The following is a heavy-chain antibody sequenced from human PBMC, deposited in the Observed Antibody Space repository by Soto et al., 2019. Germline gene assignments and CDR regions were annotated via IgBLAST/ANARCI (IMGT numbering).Heavy chain of an antibody. Sequence: PGESLKISCKGSGYSFTSYWLSWVRQMPGKGLAGMGRIDPSDSYTNYSPSFQGHVTISADKSISTAYLQWSSLKASDTAIYYCARLRGHSSGWYYDAFDIWGQGTMVTV. V-gene: IGHV5-10-1*01. CDR2: IDPSDSYT. J-gene: IGHJ3*02. D-gene: IGHD6-19*01. CDR1: GYSFTSYW. CDR3: ARLRGHSSGWYYDAFDI.